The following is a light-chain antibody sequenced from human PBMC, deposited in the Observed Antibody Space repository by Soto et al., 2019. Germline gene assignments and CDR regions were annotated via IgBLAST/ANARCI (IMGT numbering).Light chain of an antibody. V-gene: IGLV2-14*03. CDR3: SSYTSTYTVI. CDR2: EVS. Sequence: QSALTQPASVSGSPGQSITISCTGTSSDVGGYNYVSWFQQHPGKAPNLMIYEVSNRPSGVSNRFSGSKSGNTASLTISGLQAEDEAGYYCSSYTSTYTVIFGGRTKLTVL. J-gene: IGLJ2*01. CDR1: SSDVGGYNY.